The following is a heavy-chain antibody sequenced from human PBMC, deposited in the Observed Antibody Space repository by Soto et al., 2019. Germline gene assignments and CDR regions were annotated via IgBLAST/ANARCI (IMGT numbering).Heavy chain of an antibody. J-gene: IGHJ6*02. Sequence: PSETLSLTCTVSGDSISSGDYYWSWIRQPPGKGLEWIGYIYYSGSTYYNPSLKSRVSISVDTSKNQFSLKLSSVTAADTAVYYCASFRGGYCYAMDVWGQGTTVTVSS. CDR2: IYYSGST. V-gene: IGHV4-30-4*02. CDR1: GDSISSGDYY. CDR3: ASFRGGYCYAMDV. D-gene: IGHD3-10*01.